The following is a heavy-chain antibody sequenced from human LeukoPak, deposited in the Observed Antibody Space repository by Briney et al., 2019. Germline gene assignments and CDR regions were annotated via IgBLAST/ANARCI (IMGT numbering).Heavy chain of an antibody. J-gene: IGHJ4*02. CDR3: ARVGGEMAPRDGGSYFDY. Sequence: SETLSLTCTVSGDSISSSGYYWGWIRQPPGKGLEWIGSIYHSGSTYYNPSLKSRVTISVDTSKNQFSLKLSSVTAADTAVYYCARVGGEMAPRDGGSYFDYWGQGTLVTVSS. CDR1: GDSISSSGYY. CDR2: IYHSGST. D-gene: IGHD5-24*01. V-gene: IGHV4-39*07.